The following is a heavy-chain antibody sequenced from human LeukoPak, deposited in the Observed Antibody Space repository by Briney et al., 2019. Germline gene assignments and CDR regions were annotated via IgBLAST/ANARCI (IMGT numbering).Heavy chain of an antibody. V-gene: IGHV1-2*02. CDR3: AREGYSSSYFAETNWFDP. D-gene: IGHD6-13*01. Sequence: GASVKVSCKASGGTFSSYAISWVRQAPGQGLEWMGWINPNSGGTNYAQKFQGRVTMTRDTSISTAYMELSRLRSDDAAVYYCAREGYSSSYFAETNWFDPWGQGTLVTVSS. CDR2: INPNSGGT. J-gene: IGHJ5*02. CDR1: GGTFSSYA.